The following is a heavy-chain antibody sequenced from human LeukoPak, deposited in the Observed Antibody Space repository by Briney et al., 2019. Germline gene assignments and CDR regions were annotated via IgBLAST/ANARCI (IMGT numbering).Heavy chain of an antibody. J-gene: IGHJ4*02. CDR2: ISGSGGIT. V-gene: IGHV3-23*01. Sequence: GGSLRLSCAASGFTFSSYIMTWVRQAPGKGLEWVSAISGSGGITDYAASVKGRVTISRANSKHTSYMQLTTLTAEATAFYYGAKRGAGGVVALDYWGQGTLVTVSS. CDR3: AKRGAGGVVALDY. CDR1: GFTFSSYI. D-gene: IGHD3-16*01.